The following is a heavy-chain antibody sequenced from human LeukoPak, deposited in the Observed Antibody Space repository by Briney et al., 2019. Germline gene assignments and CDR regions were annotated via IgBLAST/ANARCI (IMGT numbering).Heavy chain of an antibody. Sequence: PGGSLRLSCAASGFTFSSYGMHWVRQAPGKGLEWVAVISYDGSNKYYADSVKGRFTISRDNSKNTLYLQMNSLRAEDTAVYYCAKYPIFGVVNYYYYYMDVWGKGTTVTVSS. CDR2: ISYDGSNK. CDR3: AKYPIFGVVNYYYYYMDV. V-gene: IGHV3-30*18. CDR1: GFTFSSYG. D-gene: IGHD3-3*01. J-gene: IGHJ6*03.